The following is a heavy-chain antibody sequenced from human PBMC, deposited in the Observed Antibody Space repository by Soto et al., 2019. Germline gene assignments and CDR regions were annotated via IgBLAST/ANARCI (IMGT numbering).Heavy chain of an antibody. J-gene: IGHJ4*02. CDR3: ARDGVWGYYFFTC. V-gene: IGHV3-21*01. CDR2: ISSSSSYI. CDR1: GFTFSSYS. D-gene: IGHD3-22*01. Sequence: GGSLRLSCAASGFTFSSYSMSWVRQAPGKGLEWVSSISSSSSYIYYADSVKGRFTISRDNAKNSLYLQMNSLRAEDTAVYYCARDGVWGYYFFTCWGRETLFTVS.